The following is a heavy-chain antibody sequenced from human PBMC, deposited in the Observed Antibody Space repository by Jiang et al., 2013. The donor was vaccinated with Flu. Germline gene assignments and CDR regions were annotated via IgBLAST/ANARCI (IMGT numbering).Heavy chain of an antibody. CDR3: ATAGNYRFDS. Sequence: CAASGFSFNTYWMHWVRQAPGKGLVWVSRMNGDGTTTNYADSVEGRFTISRDNAKNTLYLQMNGLRAEDTAVYYCATAGNYRFDSWGQGTLVTVSS. CDR2: MNGDGTTT. V-gene: IGHV3-74*01. D-gene: IGHD1-7*01. CDR1: GFSFNTYW. J-gene: IGHJ4*02.